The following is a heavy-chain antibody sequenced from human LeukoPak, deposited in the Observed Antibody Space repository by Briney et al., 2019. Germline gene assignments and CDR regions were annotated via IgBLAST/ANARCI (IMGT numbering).Heavy chain of an antibody. CDR1: GFTFSSYS. J-gene: IGHJ4*02. CDR3: ARDGRGY. CDR2: ISSSSSTI. Sequence: GGSLRLSCAASGFTFSSYSMNWVRQAPGKGLEWVSYISSSSSTIYYADSVKGRFTISRDNAKNSLYLQMNSLRAEDTAVYYCARDGRGYWGQGTLVTVSS. D-gene: IGHD3-10*01. V-gene: IGHV3-48*04.